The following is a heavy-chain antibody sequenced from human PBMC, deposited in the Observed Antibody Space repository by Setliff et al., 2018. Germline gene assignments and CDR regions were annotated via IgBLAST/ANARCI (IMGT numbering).Heavy chain of an antibody. CDR2: IYRNGIT. J-gene: IGHJ5*02. CDR1: GASISTTYYY. V-gene: IGHV4-39*07. CDR3: ATDGPVLNGDYIS. D-gene: IGHD3-10*01. Sequence: SETLSLTCSVSGASISTTYYYWDWIRQSPEKGLEWIGTIYRNGITYYNPSVKSRVTISVDKSKNQFSLSLRSVTAADTAVYYCATDGPVLNGDYISWGQGTLVTAPQ.